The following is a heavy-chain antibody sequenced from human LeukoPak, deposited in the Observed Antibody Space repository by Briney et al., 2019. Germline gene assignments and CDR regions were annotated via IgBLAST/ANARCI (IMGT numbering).Heavy chain of an antibody. D-gene: IGHD4-11*01. J-gene: IGHJ4*02. CDR3: AKTSRRDSTYDSPFDY. Sequence: GGSLRLSCAASGFTFSTYAMTWVHQAPGKGLEWVSAVRGSGTATYYADSVKGRFTISRDNYKNMLYLQMNSLRAEDTAIYYCAKTSRRDSTYDSPFDYWGQGTLVTVSS. CDR2: VRGSGTAT. V-gene: IGHV3-23*01. CDR1: GFTFSTYA.